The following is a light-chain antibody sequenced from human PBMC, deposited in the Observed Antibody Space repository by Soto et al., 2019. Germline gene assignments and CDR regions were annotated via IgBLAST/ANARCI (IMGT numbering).Light chain of an antibody. Sequence: DIVMTQSPDSLAVSLGERAIINCKSSQSVLDISNNKNYLAWYQQKPRQPPKLLIYWASARESGVPARFSGSGSGTDFTLNICSLQAEDVAVYHCKQYYRPPPTVGRGTKLEIK. CDR1: QSVLDISNNKNY. CDR3: KQYYRPPPT. J-gene: IGKJ2*01. V-gene: IGKV4-1*01. CDR2: WAS.